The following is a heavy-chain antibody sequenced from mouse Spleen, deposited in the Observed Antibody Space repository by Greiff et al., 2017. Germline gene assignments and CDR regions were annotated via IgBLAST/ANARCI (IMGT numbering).Heavy chain of an antibody. Sequence: EVQLQQSGPELVKPGASVKISCKASGYTFTDYYMNWVKQSHGKSLEWIGDINPNNGGTSYNQKFKGKATLTVDKSSSTAYMELRSLTSEDSAVYYCASALFDYWGQGTTLTVSS. CDR3: ASALFDY. CDR2: INPNNGGT. CDR1: GYTFTDYY. J-gene: IGHJ2*01. V-gene: IGHV1-26*01.